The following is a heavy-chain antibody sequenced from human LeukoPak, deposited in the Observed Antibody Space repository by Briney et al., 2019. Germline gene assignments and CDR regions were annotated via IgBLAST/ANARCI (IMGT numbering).Heavy chain of an antibody. CDR3: ARASGAFDY. V-gene: IGHV4-59*01. CDR1: GGSISSSY. CDR2: IYYSGIT. J-gene: IGHJ4*02. Sequence: SETLSLTCTVFGGSISSSYWSWTRQPPGKGLEWIGYIYYSGITNYNPSLKSRVTISLDTSKNQFSLKLNSVTAADTAVYYCARASGAFDYWGQGALVTVSS.